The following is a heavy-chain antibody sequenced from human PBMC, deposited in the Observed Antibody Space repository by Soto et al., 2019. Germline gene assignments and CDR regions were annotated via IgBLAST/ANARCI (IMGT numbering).Heavy chain of an antibody. Sequence: LSLTCTVSGGSISSSSYYWGWIRQPPGKGLEWIGSIYYSGSTYYNPSLKSRVTISVDTSKNQFSLKLSSVTAADTAVYYCARLLAAADIWFDPWGQGTLATV. CDR2: IYYSGST. D-gene: IGHD6-13*01. J-gene: IGHJ5*02. V-gene: IGHV4-39*01. CDR1: GGSISSSSYY. CDR3: ARLLAAADIWFDP.